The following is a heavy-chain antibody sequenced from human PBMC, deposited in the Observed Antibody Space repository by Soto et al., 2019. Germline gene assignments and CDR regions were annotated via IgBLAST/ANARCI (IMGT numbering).Heavy chain of an antibody. CDR2: IYTSGST. J-gene: IGHJ6*02. V-gene: IGHV4-4*07. D-gene: IGHD3-9*01. Sequence: SETLSLTCTVSGGSISSYYWSWIRQPAGKGLEWIGRIYTSGSTNYNPSLKSRVTMSVDTSKNQFSLKLSSVTAADAAVYYCARAPYDILTGYSSYYYYYGMDVWGQGTTVTVSS. CDR1: GGSISSYY. CDR3: ARAPYDILTGYSSYYYYYGMDV.